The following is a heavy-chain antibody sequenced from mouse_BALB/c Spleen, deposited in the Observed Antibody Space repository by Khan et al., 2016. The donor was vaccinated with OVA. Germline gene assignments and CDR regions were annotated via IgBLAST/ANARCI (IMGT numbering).Heavy chain of an antibody. V-gene: IGHV2-6-5*01. CDR3: SKGVWSYYYGVDY. CDR2: IWGGGTT. D-gene: IGHD2-10*02. CDR1: GFSLTDYD. J-gene: IGHJ4*01. Sequence: QVQLKQSGPGLVAPSQSLSITCSVSGFSLTDYDVSWIRQPPGKGLEWLGVIWGGGTTYYNSVLESRLSISKDNSKSRVFLKMNSLQTDDTAMYYCSKGVWSYYYGVDYWGQGTSVTVSS.